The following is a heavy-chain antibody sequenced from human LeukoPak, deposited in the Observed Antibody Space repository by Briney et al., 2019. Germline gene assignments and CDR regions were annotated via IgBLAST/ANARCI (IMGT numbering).Heavy chain of an antibody. CDR1: GGSFSGYY. CDR3: ARGEVTMIVVVTYYFDY. D-gene: IGHD3-22*01. CDR2: INHSGST. V-gene: IGHV4-34*01. Sequence: SETLSLTCAVYGGSFSGYYWSWIRQPPGKGLEWIGEINHSGSTNYNPSLKSRVTISVDTSENQFSLKLSSVTAADTAVYYCARGEVTMIVVVTYYFDYWGQGTLVTVSS. J-gene: IGHJ4*02.